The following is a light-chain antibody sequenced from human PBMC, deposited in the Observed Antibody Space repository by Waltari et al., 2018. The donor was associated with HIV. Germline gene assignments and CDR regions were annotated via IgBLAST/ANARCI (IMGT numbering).Light chain of an antibody. J-gene: IGKJ2*01. CDR2: AAS. CDR3: LQFGGYPPT. V-gene: IGKV1-17*01. CDR1: QDIRKD. Sequence: DIQLTQAPSSLSASVGDRVTITCRASQDIRKDLAWYQQILGTGAKRLFSAASSLPSGVPSRFSGSGAGTEVILTLSCLQSEDVAAYYCLQFGGYPPTFGQGTKLEIK.